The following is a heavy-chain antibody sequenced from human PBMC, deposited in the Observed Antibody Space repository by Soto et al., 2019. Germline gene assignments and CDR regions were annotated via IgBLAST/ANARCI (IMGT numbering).Heavy chain of an antibody. CDR2: FNSDGRST. V-gene: IGHV3-74*01. J-gene: IGHJ4*02. D-gene: IGHD6-13*01. Sequence: GGSLRLSCAASGFTFSGYWMHWVRQVPGKGLVWVSRFNSDGRSTNYADSVRGRFTISRDNTKNTVYLQLNSLRAEDTAVYFCTRGGPQGSSTWYGVDYWGQGTLVTVSS. CDR3: TRGGPQGSSTWYGVDY. CDR1: GFTFSGYW.